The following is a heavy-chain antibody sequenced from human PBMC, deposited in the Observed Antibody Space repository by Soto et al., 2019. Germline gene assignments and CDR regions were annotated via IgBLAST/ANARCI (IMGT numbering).Heavy chain of an antibody. CDR2: ILPIFGTA. D-gene: IGHD4-17*01. V-gene: IGHV1-69*14. Sequence: QVQLVQSGAEVKKPGASVKVSCKASGGTFSTSSINWVRQAPGQRPEWMGNILPIFGTADYAQKFQDRVTITADKSTNTAYMELRSLLSEDTAVYYCARGHEYGGNSDACDIWGQWTVVSVSS. CDR1: GGTFSTSS. J-gene: IGHJ3*02. CDR3: ARGHEYGGNSDACDI.